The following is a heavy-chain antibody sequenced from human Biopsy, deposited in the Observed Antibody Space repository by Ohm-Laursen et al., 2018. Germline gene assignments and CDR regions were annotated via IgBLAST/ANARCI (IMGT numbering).Heavy chain of an antibody. CDR2: IHYMGST. V-gene: IGHV4-59*12. Sequence: SETLSLTCTVSGGSISSDYWSWIRQHPGKGLEWIGYIHYMGSTNYNPSLKSRVTISVDTSKNQFSLRLTSVTAADTAVYYCARDYGSGSLFDPWGQGTLVTVSS. D-gene: IGHD2-15*01. CDR3: ARDYGSGSLFDP. J-gene: IGHJ5*02. CDR1: GGSISSDY.